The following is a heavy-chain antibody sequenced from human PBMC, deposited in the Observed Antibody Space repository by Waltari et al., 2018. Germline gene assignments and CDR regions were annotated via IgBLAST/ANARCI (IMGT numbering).Heavy chain of an antibody. CDR2: IYHSGST. J-gene: IGHJ5*02. Sequence: QVQLQESGPGLVKPSETLSLTCAVSGYSISSGYYWGWIRPPPGKGLEWIGSIYHSGSTYYNPSLKSRVTISVDTSKNQFSLKLSSVTAADTAVYYCARRQRIPRISWFDPWGQGTLVTVSS. CDR1: GYSISSGYY. V-gene: IGHV4-38-2*01. CDR3: ARRQRIPRISWFDP. D-gene: IGHD6-25*01.